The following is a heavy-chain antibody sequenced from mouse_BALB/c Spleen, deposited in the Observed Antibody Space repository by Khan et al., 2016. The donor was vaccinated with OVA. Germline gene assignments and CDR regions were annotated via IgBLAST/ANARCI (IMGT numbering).Heavy chain of an antibody. J-gene: IGHJ3*01. CDR3: APVGNYYVSFAY. V-gene: IGHV1S136*01. D-gene: IGHD1-1*01. CDR1: GYTFTSYV. Sequence: EVQLQQSGPELVKPGASVKMSCKASGYTFTSYVMHWVKQKPGLCLEWIGYIYPFNDDTKYNEKFKGKATLTSDKSSSTAYMELSSLTSEDSAVYYCAPVGNYYVSFAYWGQGTLVTVSA. CDR2: IYPFNDDT.